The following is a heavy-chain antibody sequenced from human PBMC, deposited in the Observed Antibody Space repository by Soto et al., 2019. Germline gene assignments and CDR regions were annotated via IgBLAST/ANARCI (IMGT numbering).Heavy chain of an antibody. Sequence: QVQLQESGPGLVKPSETLSLTCTVSGGSISSYYWSWIRQPPGKGLEWIGYIYYSGSTNYNPSLQGRVTIAVATSKNQFSLTVRSVTAADTALYYCARNLNVYSGSYSPGGYYYGMDVRGQGNTVTVTS. CDR3: ARNLNVYSGSYSPGGYYYGMDV. CDR2: IYYSGST. V-gene: IGHV4-59*01. D-gene: IGHD1-26*01. J-gene: IGHJ6*02. CDR1: GGSISSYY.